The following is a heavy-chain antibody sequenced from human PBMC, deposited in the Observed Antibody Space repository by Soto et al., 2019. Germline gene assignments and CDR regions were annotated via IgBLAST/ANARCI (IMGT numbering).Heavy chain of an antibody. D-gene: IGHD3-10*01. V-gene: IGHV3-66*01. CDR1: GFTVSSNY. CDR3: ARDKYYYGSGRTFDY. Sequence: GGSLRLSCAASGFTVSSNYMSWVRQAPGKGLEWVSVIYSGGSTYYADSVKGRFTISRDNSKNTLYLQMNSLRAEDTAVYYCARDKYYYGSGRTFDYWGQGTLVTVSS. CDR2: IYSGGST. J-gene: IGHJ4*02.